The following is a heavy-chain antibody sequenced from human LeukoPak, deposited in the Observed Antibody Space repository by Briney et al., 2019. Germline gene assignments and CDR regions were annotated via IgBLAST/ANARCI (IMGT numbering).Heavy chain of an antibody. D-gene: IGHD5-12*01. CDR2: ISAYNGNT. J-gene: IGHJ4*02. V-gene: IGHV1-18*01. CDR3: ARDPFGGYAGKRPIDY. Sequence: ASVKVSCKASGYTFSTYGVTWVRQAPGQGLECMGWISAYNGNTNYAEKFQDRVTMTTDTSTNTAYMELRSLRSDDTAVYFCARDPFGGYAGKRPIDYWGQGTLVTVSS. CDR1: GYTFSTYG.